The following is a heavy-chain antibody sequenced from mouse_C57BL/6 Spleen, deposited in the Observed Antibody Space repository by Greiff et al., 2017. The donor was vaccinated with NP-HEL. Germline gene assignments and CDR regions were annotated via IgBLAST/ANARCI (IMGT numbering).Heavy chain of an antibody. D-gene: IGHD1-1*01. CDR3: ARGGTTVVAPFDY. CDR2: INPGSGGT. Sequence: QVQLQQSGAELVRPGTSVKVSCKASGYAFTNYLIEWVKQRPGQGLEWIGVINPGSGGTNYNEKFKGKATLTADKSYSTAYMQLSSLTSEDSAVYFCARGGTTVVAPFDYWGQGTTLTVSS. CDR1: GYAFTNYL. J-gene: IGHJ2*01. V-gene: IGHV1-54*01.